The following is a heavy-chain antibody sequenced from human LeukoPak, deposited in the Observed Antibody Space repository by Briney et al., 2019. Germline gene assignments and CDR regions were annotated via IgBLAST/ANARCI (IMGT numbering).Heavy chain of an antibody. CDR1: GGSFSGYY. V-gene: IGHV4-34*01. J-gene: IGHJ4*02. D-gene: IGHD2-2*01. Sequence: SETLSLTCAVYGGSFSGYYWSWIRQPPGKGLEWIGEINHSGSTNYNPSLKSRVTISVDTSKNQFSLKLSSVTAADTAVYYCARVKVVPAAMCYYFDYWGQGTLVTVSS. CDR2: INHSGST. CDR3: ARVKVVPAAMCYYFDY.